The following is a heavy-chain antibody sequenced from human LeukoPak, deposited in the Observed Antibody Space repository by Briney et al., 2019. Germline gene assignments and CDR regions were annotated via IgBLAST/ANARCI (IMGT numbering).Heavy chain of an antibody. CDR3: ARDQHVAVAGLGGMDV. CDR1: GFTVSSNY. J-gene: IGHJ6*02. D-gene: IGHD6-19*01. Sequence: GGSLRLSCAASGFTVSSNYMSWVRQAQGTGLELVSVIYSGCSTYSADTVTGRFTISRDIYKNKHYLQMNRLRAEATATDYCARDQHVAVAGLGGMDVWGQGTAVTVSS. CDR2: IYSGCST. V-gene: IGHV3-53*01.